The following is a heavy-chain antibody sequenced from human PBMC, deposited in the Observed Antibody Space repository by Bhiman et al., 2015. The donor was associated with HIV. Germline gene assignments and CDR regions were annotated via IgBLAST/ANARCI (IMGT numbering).Heavy chain of an antibody. CDR3: AKDGGLKTGGYYYYYYMDV. V-gene: IGHV3-33*06. CDR1: GFTFSNYG. D-gene: IGHD1-14*01. Sequence: QVQLVESGGGVVQPGRSLRLSCAASGFTFSNYGMHWVRQAPGKGLEWVALIWYDGSNKYYADSVKGRFTISRDTSKNTLYLQLNSLRAEDTAVYYCAKDGGLKTGGYYYYYYMDVWGKGTTVTVSS. J-gene: IGHJ6*03. CDR2: IWYDGSNK.